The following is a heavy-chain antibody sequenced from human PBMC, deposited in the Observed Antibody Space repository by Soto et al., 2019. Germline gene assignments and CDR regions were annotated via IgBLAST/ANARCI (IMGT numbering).Heavy chain of an antibody. V-gene: IGHV4-4*08. CDR2: VSSTGST. D-gene: IGHD4-17*01. CDR3: ARDNYGDTYYFDY. J-gene: IGHJ4*02. CDR1: GASITQYY. Sequence: SETLSLTCTVSGASITQYYWNWIRQSPGKGLEWIVSVSSTGSTVYNPSLTSRVTVSLDTSKNQFSLKLSSVTATDTAVYYCARDNYGDTYYFDYWGQGTLVTVSS.